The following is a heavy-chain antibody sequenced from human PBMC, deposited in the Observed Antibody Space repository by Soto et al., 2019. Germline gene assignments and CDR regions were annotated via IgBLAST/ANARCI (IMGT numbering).Heavy chain of an antibody. CDR1: GYTFTSYG. V-gene: IGHV1-18*01. D-gene: IGHD3-10*01. CDR2: ISAYNGNT. CDR3: ATVRGVIDYYYGMDV. J-gene: IGHJ6*02. Sequence: GASVKVSCKASGYTFTSYGISWVRQAPGQGLEWMGWISAYNGNTNYAQKLQGRVTTTTDTSTSTAYMELRSLRSDDTAVYYCATVRGVIDYYYGMDVWGQGTTVTVSS.